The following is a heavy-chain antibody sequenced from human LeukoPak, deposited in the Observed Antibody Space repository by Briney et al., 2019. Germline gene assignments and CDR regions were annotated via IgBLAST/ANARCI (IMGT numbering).Heavy chain of an antibody. D-gene: IGHD3-22*01. Sequence: SETVSLTCTVSGGSIYNYYWSWTRQPAGKGLEWIGRIYTSGSTDYSPSLKSRVTMSLDTSKNQFSLNLYSVTAADTAVYFCARESKTYDGSGYYHDSWGHGTLVTVSS. J-gene: IGHJ5*01. CDR3: ARESKTYDGSGYYHDS. CDR1: GGSIYNYY. V-gene: IGHV4-4*07. CDR2: IYTSGST.